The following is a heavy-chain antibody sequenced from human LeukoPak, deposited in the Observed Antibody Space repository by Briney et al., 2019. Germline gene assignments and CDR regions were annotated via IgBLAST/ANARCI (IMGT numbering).Heavy chain of an antibody. V-gene: IGHV3-23*01. CDR1: GFIFSSYA. CDR2: ISAGGGST. Sequence: GESLRLSCAASGFIFSSYAMSWVRQAPGKGLEWVSGISAGGGSTYYADSVKGRFTISRDNSKNTLYLQMNSLKDEDTAVHYCAKGYSSNDYWGQGNLVTVSS. CDR3: AKGYSSNDY. D-gene: IGHD6-13*01. J-gene: IGHJ4*02.